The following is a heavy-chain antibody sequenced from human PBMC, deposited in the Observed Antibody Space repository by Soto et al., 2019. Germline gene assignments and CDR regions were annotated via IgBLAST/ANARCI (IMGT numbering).Heavy chain of an antibody. V-gene: IGHV4-59*08. CDR1: GGSISNYY. CDR3: ARLPGGDGAP. J-gene: IGHJ5*02. Sequence: SETLSLTCTVSGGSISNYYWSWIRQPPGKGLEWIGYVYYTGSTNYNPSLKSRVTISEDTSENQFYLKLNSVTAADTAVYYCARLPGGDGAPWGQGILVTVSS. D-gene: IGHD2-21*02. CDR2: VYYTGST.